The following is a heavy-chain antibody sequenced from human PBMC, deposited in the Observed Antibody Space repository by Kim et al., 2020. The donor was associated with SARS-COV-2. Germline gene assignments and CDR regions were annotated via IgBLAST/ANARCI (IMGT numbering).Heavy chain of an antibody. J-gene: IGHJ4*03. V-gene: IGHV3-15*01. CDR1: GFRFSNAW. CDR2: IKSKGAGGTT. Sequence: GGSLRLSCAGSGFRFSNAWMSWVRQAPEKGLEWLCRIKSKGAGGTTEYAAPVKGRFTISRDDSKNTLYLEMNSLKTEDTAVYSCSTGYCSGDTCLPWGQGTPVTVSS. CDR3: STGYCSGDTCLP. D-gene: IGHD2-15*01.